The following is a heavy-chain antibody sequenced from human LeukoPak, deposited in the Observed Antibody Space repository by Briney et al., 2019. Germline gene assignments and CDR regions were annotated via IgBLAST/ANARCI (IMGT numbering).Heavy chain of an antibody. Sequence: SETLSLTCTVSGGSISSGDYYWSWIRQPPGKGLEWIGYIYYSGSTYYNPSLKSRVTISVDTSKNQFSPKLSSVTAADTAVYYCASRPHYYYDSSGFDAFDIWGQGTMVTVSS. CDR1: GGSISSGDYY. V-gene: IGHV4-30-4*01. CDR3: ASRPHYYYDSSGFDAFDI. J-gene: IGHJ3*02. CDR2: IYYSGST. D-gene: IGHD3-22*01.